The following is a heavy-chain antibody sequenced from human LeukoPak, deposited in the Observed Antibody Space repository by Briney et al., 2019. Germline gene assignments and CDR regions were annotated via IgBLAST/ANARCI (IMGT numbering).Heavy chain of an antibody. V-gene: IGHV4-59*08. CDR2: IYYSGST. D-gene: IGHD6-19*01. CDR1: GGSISSYY. CDR3: ARQVSYSGWVVLAP. Sequence: PSETLSLTCTVSGGSISSYYWSWIRQPPGKGLEWIGYIYYSGSTNYNPSLKSRVTISVDTSKNQFSLKLSSVTAADTAVYYCARQVSYSGWVVLAPWGQGTLVTVSS. J-gene: IGHJ5*02.